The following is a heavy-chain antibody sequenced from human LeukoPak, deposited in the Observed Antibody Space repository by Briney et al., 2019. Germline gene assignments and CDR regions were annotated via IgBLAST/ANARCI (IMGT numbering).Heavy chain of an antibody. CDR3: ARRGVIAAAGDY. J-gene: IGHJ4*02. D-gene: IGHD6-13*01. CDR1: GYTFTGYY. V-gene: IGHV1-46*01. CDR2: INPSGGST. Sequence: ASVKVSCKASGYTFTGYYMHWVRQAPGQGLEWMGIINPSGGSTSYAQKFQGRVTMTRDMSTSTVYMELSSLRSEDTAVYYCARRGVIAAAGDYWGQGTLVTVSS.